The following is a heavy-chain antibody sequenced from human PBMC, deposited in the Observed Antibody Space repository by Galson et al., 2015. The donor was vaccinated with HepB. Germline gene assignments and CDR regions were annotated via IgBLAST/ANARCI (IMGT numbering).Heavy chain of an antibody. CDR2: IWSDGRYK. D-gene: IGHD2-2*01. Sequence: SLRLSCAASGFTFSSFGMHWVRQAPGKGLEWVAAIWSDGRYKYYADSVKGRFTISRDNSKNTLYLQMNSLRAEDTAVYYCARDGVIPAARSGTWGGGFDSWGQGTLVTVSS. CDR1: GFTFSSFG. V-gene: IGHV3-33*01. J-gene: IGHJ4*02. CDR3: ARDGVIPAARSGTWGGGFDS.